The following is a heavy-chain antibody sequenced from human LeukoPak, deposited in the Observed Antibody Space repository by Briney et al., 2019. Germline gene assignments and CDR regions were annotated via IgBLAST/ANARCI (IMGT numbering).Heavy chain of an antibody. CDR2: INPSGGST. CDR3: ARDPSGESTPNWFDP. J-gene: IGHJ5*02. Sequence: GASVKVSCKASGYTFTSYYMHWVRQAPGQGLEWMGIINPSGGSTSYAQKFQGRVTMTRDTSTSTVYMELSSLRSEDTAVYYCARDPSGESTPNWFDPWGQGTLVTASS. CDR1: GYTFTSYY. D-gene: IGHD3-10*01. V-gene: IGHV1-46*01.